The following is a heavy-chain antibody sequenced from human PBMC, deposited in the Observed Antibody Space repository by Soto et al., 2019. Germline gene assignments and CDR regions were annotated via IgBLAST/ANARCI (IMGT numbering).Heavy chain of an antibody. V-gene: IGHV1-69*12. CDR2: IIPLFRTS. CDR3: ARSSSSSGADYYGVDV. Sequence: QVQLVQSGAEVKKPGSSVKGSCTPSGGSLNRKAISWLRHAPGQGLEWMGGIIPLFRTSNYAQKFQGRLTVTADETASTVYMELSGMRFDDTAIYYCARSSSSSGADYYGVDVWGQGTPVTVS. CDR1: GGSLNRKA. J-gene: IGHJ6*02. D-gene: IGHD6-6*01.